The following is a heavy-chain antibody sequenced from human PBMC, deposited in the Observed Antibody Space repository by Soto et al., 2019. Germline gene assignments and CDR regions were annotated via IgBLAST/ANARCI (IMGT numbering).Heavy chain of an antibody. D-gene: IGHD3-22*01. Sequence: PSETLSLTCTVSGGSISSGDYYWSWIRQHPGKGLEWIGYIYYSGSTYYKPSLKSRVTISVDTSKNQFSLKLSSVTAADTAVYYCARWSITMRVVVKHALDIWGQGTMVTV. V-gene: IGHV4-31*03. CDR3: ARWSITMRVVVKHALDI. CDR1: GGSISSGDYY. CDR2: IYYSGST. J-gene: IGHJ3*02.